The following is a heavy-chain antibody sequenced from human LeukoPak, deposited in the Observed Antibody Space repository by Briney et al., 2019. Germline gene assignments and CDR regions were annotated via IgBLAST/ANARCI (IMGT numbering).Heavy chain of an antibody. J-gene: IGHJ4*02. V-gene: IGHV3-49*04. D-gene: IGHD4/OR15-4a*01. CDR3: TRERGKTMRPGIDY. Sequence: PGRSLRLSCTASGFTFGDYARSWVRQAPGKGLEGVGFIRSKAYGGTTEYAASVKGRFTISRDDSKSIAYLQMNSLKTEDTAVYYCTRERGKTMRPGIDYWGQGTLVTVSS. CDR1: GFTFGDYA. CDR2: IRSKAYGGTT.